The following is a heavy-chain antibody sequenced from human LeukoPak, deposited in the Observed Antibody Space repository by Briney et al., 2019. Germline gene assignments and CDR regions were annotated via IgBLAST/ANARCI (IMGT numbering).Heavy chain of an antibody. CDR1: GGSISSSSYY. CDR3: ARLGSGWYSIFDY. V-gene: IGHV4-61*05. J-gene: IGHJ4*02. Sequence: SETLSLTCTVSGGSISSSSYYWGWIRQPPGKGLEWIGYIYYSGSTNYNPSLKSRVTISVDTPKNQFSLKLSSVTAADTAVYYCARLGSGWYSIFDYWGQGTLVTVSS. CDR2: IYYSGST. D-gene: IGHD6-19*01.